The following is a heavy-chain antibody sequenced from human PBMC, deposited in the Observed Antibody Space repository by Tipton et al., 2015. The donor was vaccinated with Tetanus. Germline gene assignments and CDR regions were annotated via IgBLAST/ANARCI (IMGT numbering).Heavy chain of an antibody. CDR2: IFPLFRTK. Sequence: QLVQSGAEVKKPGSSVKVSCKVSGGTFSSYAISWVRQAPGQGLEWMGGIFPLFRTKNYAQKFRGRVTITADESTNTAYMELSSLRSDDTAVYYCARDLTPVTTGGGYYYMDVWGKGTTVTVSS. J-gene: IGHJ6*03. V-gene: IGHV1-69*01. D-gene: IGHD4-17*01. CDR1: GGTFSSYA. CDR3: ARDLTPVTTGGGYYYMDV.